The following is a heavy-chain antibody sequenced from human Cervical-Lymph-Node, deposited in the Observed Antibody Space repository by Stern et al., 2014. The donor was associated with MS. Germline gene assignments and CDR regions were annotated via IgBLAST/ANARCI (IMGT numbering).Heavy chain of an antibody. CDR2: ISTYNGNT. V-gene: IGHV1-18*01. J-gene: IGHJ4*02. CDR3: ERPDDYGDYLPFDY. D-gene: IGHD4-17*01. CDR1: AYTFTSYG. Sequence: QVQLVQSGAEVKKPGASVKVSCKASAYTFTSYGISWVRQAPGQGLEWMGWISTYNGNTNYAKKFQGRVTMTTDTSTSTSYMELRSLRSDDTAVYYCERPDDYGDYLPFDYWGQGTLVTVSS.